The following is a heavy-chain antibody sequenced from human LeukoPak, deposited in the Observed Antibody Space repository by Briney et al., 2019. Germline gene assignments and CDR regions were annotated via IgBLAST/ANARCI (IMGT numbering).Heavy chain of an antibody. CDR2: IWYDGSNK. CDR3: AGSYYNVFDY. Sequence: GGSLRLSCAASGFTFSNYGMHWVRQAPGKGLEWVALIWYDGSNKYYADSVKGRFTISRDNSKNTLYLRMNSLRAEDTAVYYCAGSYYNVFDYWGQGTLVTVSS. V-gene: IGHV3-33*01. CDR1: GFTFSNYG. J-gene: IGHJ4*02. D-gene: IGHD3-10*01.